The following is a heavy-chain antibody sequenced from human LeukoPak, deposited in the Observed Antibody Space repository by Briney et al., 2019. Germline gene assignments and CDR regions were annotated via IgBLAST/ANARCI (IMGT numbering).Heavy chain of an antibody. Sequence: PAGTLRLTCAASGGTISSYSWSRGRQDPRGQRQGGSSNSSNSRYIYYADSVKGRFTISRDNAKNSLYLQMNSLRAEDTAVYYCAIIGSRHGDIDYWGQGTLVTVSS. CDR2: NSSNSRYI. J-gene: IGHJ4*02. V-gene: IGHV3-21*01. CDR3: AIIGSRHGDIDY. CDR1: GGTISSYS. D-gene: IGHD4-17*01.